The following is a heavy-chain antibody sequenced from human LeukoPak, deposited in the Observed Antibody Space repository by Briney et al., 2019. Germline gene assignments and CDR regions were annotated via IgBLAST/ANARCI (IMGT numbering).Heavy chain of an antibody. V-gene: IGHV3-74*01. CDR1: GFTFSSYW. D-gene: IGHD2-21*02. CDR2: INSDGSST. Sequence: GGSLRLSCAASGFTFSSYWMHWVRQAPGKGLVWVSRINSDGSSTSYADSVKGRFTISRDNAKNTLYLQMNSLRTEDTAVYYCARGLAYCGGDCYYYFDYWGQGTLVTVSS. CDR3: ARGLAYCGGDCYYYFDY. J-gene: IGHJ4*02.